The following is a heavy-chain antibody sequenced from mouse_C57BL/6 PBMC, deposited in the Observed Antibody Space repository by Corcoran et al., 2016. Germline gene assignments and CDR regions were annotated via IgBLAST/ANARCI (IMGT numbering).Heavy chain of an antibody. CDR2: ISYDGSN. CDR3: ANHYDYGYAMDY. J-gene: IGHJ4*01. V-gene: IGHV3-6*01. Sequence: DVQLQESGPGLVKPSQSLSLTCSVTGYSITSGYYWNWIRQFPGNKLEWMGYISYDGSNNYNPSLKNRISITRDTSKNQFFLKLNSVTTEDTATYYCANHYDYGYAMDYWGQGTSVTVSS. D-gene: IGHD2-4*01. CDR1: GYSITSGYY.